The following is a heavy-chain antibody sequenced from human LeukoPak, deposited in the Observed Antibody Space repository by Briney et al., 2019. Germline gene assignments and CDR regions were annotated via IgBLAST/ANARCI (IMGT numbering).Heavy chain of an antibody. Sequence: ASVKVSCKASVYTFTSYGISWVRQAPGQGLQWMGCISAYNGNTNYAHKLQGRVTMTTDTSTSTAYMDLRSLRSDDTAVYYCARDRPDYYDSSGYYALRYWGQGTLVTVSS. V-gene: IGHV1-18*01. D-gene: IGHD3-22*01. J-gene: IGHJ4*02. CDR1: VYTFTSYG. CDR3: ARDRPDYYDSSGYYALRY. CDR2: ISAYNGNT.